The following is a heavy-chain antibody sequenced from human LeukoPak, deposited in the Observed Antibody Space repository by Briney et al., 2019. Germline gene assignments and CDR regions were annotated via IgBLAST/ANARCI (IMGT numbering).Heavy chain of an antibody. Sequence: GGSLRLSCAGSGFTFSSYWMSWVREAPGKGLEWVANIKQGGSEKYYVDSVKGRFTISRDNSKNTLYLQMNSLRAEDTAVYYCAKSRDKEAHFFDYWGQGTLVTVSS. V-gene: IGHV3-7*03. J-gene: IGHJ4*02. CDR3: AKSRDKEAHFFDY. CDR2: IKQGGSEK. D-gene: IGHD2-15*01. CDR1: GFTFSSYW.